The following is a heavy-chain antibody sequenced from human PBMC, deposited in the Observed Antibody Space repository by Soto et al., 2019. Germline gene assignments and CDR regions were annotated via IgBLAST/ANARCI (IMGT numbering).Heavy chain of an antibody. V-gene: IGHV1-8*01. CDR1: GYTFTSYD. Sequence: ASVKVSCKASGYTFTSYDINWVRQATGQGLEWMGWMNPNSGNTGYAQKFQGRVTMTRNTSISTAYMELSSLRSEDTAVYYCARSHRGRNAFDIWGQGTMVTVSS. J-gene: IGHJ3*02. CDR3: ARSHRGRNAFDI. CDR2: MNPNSGNT.